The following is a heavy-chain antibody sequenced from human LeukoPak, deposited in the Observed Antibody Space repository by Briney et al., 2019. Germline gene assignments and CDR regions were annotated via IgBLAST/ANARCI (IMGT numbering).Heavy chain of an antibody. D-gene: IGHD5-12*01. CDR3: TTSVATDAFDI. Sequence: GGSLRLSCAASGFSFSDAWMTWVRQAPGKGLEWVGRIKSKTDGGTTDYAAPVKGRFTISRDDSKNTLYLQMNSLKTEDTAVYYCTTSVATDAFDIWGQGTMVTVSS. J-gene: IGHJ3*02. V-gene: IGHV3-15*01. CDR2: IKSKTDGGTT. CDR1: GFSFSDAW.